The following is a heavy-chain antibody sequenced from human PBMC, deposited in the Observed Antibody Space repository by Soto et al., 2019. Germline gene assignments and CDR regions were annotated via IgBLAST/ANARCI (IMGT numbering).Heavy chain of an antibody. Sequence: GGSLRLSCAASGFTFSSYAMHWVRQAPGKGLEWVSYISSSSRTIFYADSVRGRFTISRDNAENLVYLQMDSLRAEDTALYYCARNSDHFDSWGQGTLVTVSS. V-gene: IGHV3-48*04. CDR3: ARNSDHFDS. CDR2: ISSSSRTI. CDR1: GFTFSSYA. D-gene: IGHD6-13*01. J-gene: IGHJ5*01.